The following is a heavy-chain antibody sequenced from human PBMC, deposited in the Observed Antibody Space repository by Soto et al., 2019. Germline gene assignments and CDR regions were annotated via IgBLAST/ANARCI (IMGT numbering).Heavy chain of an antibody. J-gene: IGHJ4*02. CDR1: GFTVSTYY. CDR2: GYRGGTT. Sequence: EVQLVESGGGLVQPGGSLRLSCAASGFTVSTYYMNWVRQAPGEGLEWVSVGYRGGTTYYADSVRGRFTISRDNSKSTLFLQMNSLRAADTAVYYCARGRSASLDFDSWGQGTLVTVSS. CDR3: ARGRSASLDFDS. D-gene: IGHD3-10*01. V-gene: IGHV3-66*01.